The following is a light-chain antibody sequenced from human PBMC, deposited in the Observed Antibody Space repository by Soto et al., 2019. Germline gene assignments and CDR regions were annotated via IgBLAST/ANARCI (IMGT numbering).Light chain of an antibody. CDR2: DVS. Sequence: QSVLTQPASVSGSPGQSITISCTGTSSDVGGYTYVSWYQQHPGKAPKLMIYDVSNRPSGVSNRFSGSKSGNTASLTISGLQAEDEAEYYCSSYTSSSTYVFGTGTKVTVL. J-gene: IGLJ1*01. CDR3: SSYTSSSTYV. V-gene: IGLV2-14*01. CDR1: SSDVGGYTY.